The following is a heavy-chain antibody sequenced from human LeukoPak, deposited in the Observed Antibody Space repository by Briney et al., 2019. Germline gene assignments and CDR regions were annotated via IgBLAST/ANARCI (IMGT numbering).Heavy chain of an antibody. CDR3: ARETGPTGAY. D-gene: IGHD1-14*01. Sequence: SQTLSLTCTVSGGSISSGSYYWSWIRQPAGKGLEWIGRTYTSGSTNYNPSLKSRVTISVDTSKNQFSLKLSSVTAADTAVYYCARETGPTGAYWGQGTLVTVSS. V-gene: IGHV4-61*02. CDR1: GGSISSGSYY. CDR2: TYTSGST. J-gene: IGHJ4*02.